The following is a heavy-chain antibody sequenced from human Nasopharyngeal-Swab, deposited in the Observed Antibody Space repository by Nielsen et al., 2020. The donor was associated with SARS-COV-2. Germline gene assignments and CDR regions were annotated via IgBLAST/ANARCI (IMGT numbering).Heavy chain of an antibody. CDR2: IVVASGNT. CDR3: AADVRNYYGSGSAYYYYYMDV. V-gene: IGHV1-58*01. CDR1: GFTFTSSA. Sequence: SVNVSCKASGFTFTSSAVQWVRQARGQRLEWIGWIVVASGNTNYAQKLQERVTITRDMSTSTAYMELSSLRSEDTAVYYCAADVRNYYGSGSAYYYYYMDVWGKGTTVTVSS. D-gene: IGHD3-10*01. J-gene: IGHJ6*03.